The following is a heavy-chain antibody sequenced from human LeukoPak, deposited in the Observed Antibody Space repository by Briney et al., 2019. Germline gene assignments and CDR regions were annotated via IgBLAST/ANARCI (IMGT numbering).Heavy chain of an antibody. J-gene: IGHJ4*02. Sequence: SETLSLTCTVSGGSISSYYWSWIRQLPGKGLEWIGYIYYSGSTNYNPSLKSRVTISVDTSKNQFSLKLSSVTAADTAVYYCARTRPNCGGDCRYYFDYWGQGTLVTVSS. CDR2: IYYSGST. D-gene: IGHD2-21*02. V-gene: IGHV4-59*01. CDR3: ARTRPNCGGDCRYYFDY. CDR1: GGSISSYY.